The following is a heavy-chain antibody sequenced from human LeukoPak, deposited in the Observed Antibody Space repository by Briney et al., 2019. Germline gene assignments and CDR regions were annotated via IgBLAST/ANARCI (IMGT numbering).Heavy chain of an antibody. V-gene: IGHV4-34*01. CDR2: INHSGST. CDR3: ARPLGYYYGSGSYYLY. CDR1: GGSFSGYY. J-gene: IGHJ4*02. Sequence: PSETLSLTCAVYGGSFSGYYWSWIRQPPGKGLEWIGEINHSGSTNYNPSLKSRITISVDTSKNQFSLKLSSVTAADTAVYYCARPLGYYYGSGSYYLYWGQGTLVTVSS. D-gene: IGHD3-10*01.